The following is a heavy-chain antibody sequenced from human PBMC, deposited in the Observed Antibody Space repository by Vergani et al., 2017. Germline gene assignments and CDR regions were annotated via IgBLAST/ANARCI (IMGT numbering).Heavy chain of an antibody. J-gene: IGHJ4*02. CDR2: ISYDGSNK. CDR1: GFTFSSYG. Sequence: VQLLESGGGLVQPGGSLRLSCAASGFTFSSYGMHWVRQAPGKGLEWVAVISYDGSNKYYADSVKGRFTISRDNSKNTLYLQMNSLRAEDTAVYYCAKSLQWFGESDYYFDDWGQGTLVTVSS. D-gene: IGHD3-10*01. V-gene: IGHV3-30*18. CDR3: AKSLQWFGESDYYFDD.